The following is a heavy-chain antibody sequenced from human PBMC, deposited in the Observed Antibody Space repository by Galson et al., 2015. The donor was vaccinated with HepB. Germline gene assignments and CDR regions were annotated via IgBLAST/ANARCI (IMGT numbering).Heavy chain of an antibody. D-gene: IGHD5-24*01. J-gene: IGHJ6*02. CDR2: IIPIFGTA. CDR3: AEGGEITSYYYYYGMDV. Sequence: SVKVSCKASGGTFSSYAISWVRQAPGQGLEWMGGIIPIFGTANYAQKFQGGVTITADESTSTAYMELSSLRSEDTAVYYCAEGGEITSYYYYYGMDVWGQGTTVTVSS. CDR1: GGTFSSYA. V-gene: IGHV1-69*13.